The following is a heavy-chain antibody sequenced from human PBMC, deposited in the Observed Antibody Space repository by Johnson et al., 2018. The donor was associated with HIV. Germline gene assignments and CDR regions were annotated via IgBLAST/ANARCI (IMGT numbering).Heavy chain of an antibody. Sequence: QVQLVESGGGVVQPGRSLRLSCSASGFTFSSYAMHWVRQAPGKGLEWVAVISFDGSNKYYTDSVTGRFTISRDNSKNTLFLQMNSLRAEDTAVYYCARYCSGGSCYSVWQKNYAFDIWGQGTMVTVSS. D-gene: IGHD2-15*01. CDR1: GFTFSSYA. CDR3: ARYCSGGSCYSVWQKNYAFDI. J-gene: IGHJ3*02. CDR2: ISFDGSNK. V-gene: IGHV3-30*14.